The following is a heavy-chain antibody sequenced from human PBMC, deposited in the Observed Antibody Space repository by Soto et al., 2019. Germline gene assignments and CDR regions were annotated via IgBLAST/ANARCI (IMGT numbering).Heavy chain of an antibody. CDR2: ISYDGSNK. D-gene: IGHD1-26*01. Sequence: GGSLRLSCAASGFTFSSYGMHWVRQAPGKGLEWVAVISYDGSNKYYADSVKGRFTISRDNSKNTLYLQMNSLRAEDTAVYYCAIPGYSGTPSGFDYWGQGTLVTVSS. CDR1: GFTFSSYG. V-gene: IGHV3-30*03. CDR3: AIPGYSGTPSGFDY. J-gene: IGHJ4*02.